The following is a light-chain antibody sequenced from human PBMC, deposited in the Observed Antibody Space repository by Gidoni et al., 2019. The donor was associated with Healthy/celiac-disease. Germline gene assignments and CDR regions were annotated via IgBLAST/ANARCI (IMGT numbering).Light chain of an antibody. V-gene: IGKV3-15*01. CDR2: GAS. Sequence: EIVMTQSPAPLSVSPGERATLSCRSSPSVSSHFAWYQQHPGQAPRLLIYGASSRATGIPARFSGSVSGTEFTLTISSLQSEDFAVYYCQQYNNWPQTFGQGTKVEIK. CDR3: QQYNNWPQT. J-gene: IGKJ1*01. CDR1: PSVSSH.